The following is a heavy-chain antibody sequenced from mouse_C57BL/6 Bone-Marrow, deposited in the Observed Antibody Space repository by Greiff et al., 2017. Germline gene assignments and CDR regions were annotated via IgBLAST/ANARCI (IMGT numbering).Heavy chain of an antibody. J-gene: IGHJ1*03. CDR2: INPYNGDT. CDR1: GYSFTGYF. Sequence: EVQLQQSGPELVKPGDSVKISCKASGYSFTGYFMNWVMQSHGKSLEWIGRINPYNGDTFYNQKFKGKATLTVDKSSSTAHMELRSLTSEDSAVYYCAREGVVYYGSSYGYFDVWGTGTTVTVSS. V-gene: IGHV1-20*01. CDR3: AREGVVYYGSSYGYFDV. D-gene: IGHD1-1*01.